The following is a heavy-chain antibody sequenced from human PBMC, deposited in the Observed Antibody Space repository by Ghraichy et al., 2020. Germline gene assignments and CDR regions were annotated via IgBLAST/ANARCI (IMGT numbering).Heavy chain of an antibody. CDR2: INLSGST. CDR1: GGSFSSYY. J-gene: IGHJ6*03. D-gene: IGHD1-26*01. Sequence: SETLSLTCAVSGGSFSSYYCSWIRQPPGKGLEWIGVINLSGSTNYNPSPKSRVTISVDTSKNQFSLKLSSVTAADTAVYYCARMWKWELLHRGYMDVGGKGTTVTVSS. CDR3: ARMWKWELLHRGYMDV. V-gene: IGHV4-34*01.